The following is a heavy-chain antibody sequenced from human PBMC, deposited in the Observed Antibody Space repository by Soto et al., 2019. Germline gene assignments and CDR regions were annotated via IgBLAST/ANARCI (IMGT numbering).Heavy chain of an antibody. CDR2: IDWDDDK. D-gene: IGHD1-26*01. Sequence: SGPTLVNPTQTLTLPCTFSGFSLSTSGMCVSWIRQPPGKALEWLALIDWDDDKYYSTSLKTRLTISKDTSKNQVVLTMTNMDPVDTATYYCARTLRLIVGATVIENWFDPWGQGTLVTVSS. CDR1: GFSLSTSGMC. V-gene: IGHV2-70*01. CDR3: ARTLRLIVGATVIENWFDP. J-gene: IGHJ5*02.